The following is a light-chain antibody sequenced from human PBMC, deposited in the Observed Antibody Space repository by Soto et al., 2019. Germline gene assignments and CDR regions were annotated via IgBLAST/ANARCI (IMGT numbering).Light chain of an antibody. J-gene: IGLJ1*01. CDR2: EVR. CDR3: CSYAGSSTYV. V-gene: IGLV2-23*02. CDR1: SSDIGSYNL. Sequence: QPASVSGSPGQSITISCTGTSSDIGSYNLVSWYQQYPGKAPKLMIYEVRKRPSGVANRFSGSKSGNTASLTISGLQAEDEADYYCCSYAGSSTYVFGIGTKVTVL.